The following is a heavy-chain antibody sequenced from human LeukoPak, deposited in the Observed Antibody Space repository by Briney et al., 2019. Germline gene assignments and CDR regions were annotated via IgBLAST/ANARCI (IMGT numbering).Heavy chain of an antibody. CDR2: ISSSGSTI. CDR3: ARDLIYGSGVY. Sequence: PGGSLRLSCAASGFTFSSYEMNWVRQAPGKGLEWVSYISSSGSTIYYADSVKGRFTISRDNAKNSLYLQMNSLRADDTAVYYCARDLIYGSGVYWGQGTLVTVSS. CDR1: GFTFSSYE. J-gene: IGHJ4*02. V-gene: IGHV3-48*03. D-gene: IGHD3-10*01.